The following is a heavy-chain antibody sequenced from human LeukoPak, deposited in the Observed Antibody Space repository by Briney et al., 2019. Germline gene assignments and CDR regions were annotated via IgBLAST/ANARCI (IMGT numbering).Heavy chain of an antibody. D-gene: IGHD3-22*01. J-gene: IGHJ5*02. V-gene: IGHV4-59*01. Sequence: SETLSLTCTVSGGSISSYYWSWIRQPPGKGLEWIGYIYYSGSTNYNPSLKSRVTISVDTSKNQFSLKLSSVTAADTAVYYCARETRPGVQYYDSSVSWFDPWGQGTLVTVSS. CDR1: GGSISSYY. CDR3: ARETRPGVQYYDSSVSWFDP. CDR2: IYYSGST.